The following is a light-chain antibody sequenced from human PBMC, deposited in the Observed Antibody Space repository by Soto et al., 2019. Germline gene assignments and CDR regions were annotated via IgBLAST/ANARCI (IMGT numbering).Light chain of an antibody. J-gene: IGLJ3*02. Sequence: QSVLTQSPSASASLGASVKLTCTLSSGHSSYAIAWHQQQPEKGPGYLMKLNSDGSHSKGDGIPDRFSGSSSGAERYLTISSLQSEDEADYYCQTWGTGINWVFGGGTKVTVL. CDR1: SGHSSYA. CDR2: LNSDGSH. V-gene: IGLV4-69*01. CDR3: QTWGTGINWV.